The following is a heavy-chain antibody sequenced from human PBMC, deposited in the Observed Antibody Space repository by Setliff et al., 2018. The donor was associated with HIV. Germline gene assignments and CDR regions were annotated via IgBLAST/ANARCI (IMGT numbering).Heavy chain of an antibody. CDR2: IYTSGST. CDR1: GGSISSGSYY. CDR3: ARVNDILLGYWVGYFDY. Sequence: SETLSLTCTVSGGSISSGSYYWSWIRQPAGKGLEWIGHIYTSGSTNYNPSLKSRVTISVDASRNQFSLKLNSVTAADTAVYYCARVNDILLGYWVGYFDYWGQGTLVTVS. V-gene: IGHV4-61*09. D-gene: IGHD2-8*01. J-gene: IGHJ4*02.